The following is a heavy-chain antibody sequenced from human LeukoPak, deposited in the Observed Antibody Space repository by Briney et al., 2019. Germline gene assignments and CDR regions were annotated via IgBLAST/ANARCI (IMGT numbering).Heavy chain of an antibody. CDR2: FYAGATT. CDR3: ARFRDSHYLAPFDF. CDR1: GFAATGFSFSNFG. V-gene: IGHV3-53*01. Sequence: GGSLRLSCAASGFAATGFSFSNFGMHWVRQAPGKGLEWVSVFYAGATTYYADSVKGRFTISKDISKNTLSLQMNNLRAEDTAVYFCARFRDSHYLAPFDFWGQGALVTVSS. D-gene: IGHD4-11*01. J-gene: IGHJ4*02.